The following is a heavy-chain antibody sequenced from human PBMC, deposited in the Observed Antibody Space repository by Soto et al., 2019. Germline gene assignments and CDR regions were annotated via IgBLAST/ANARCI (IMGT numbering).Heavy chain of an antibody. CDR1: GGSISSYY. D-gene: IGHD2-2*01. CDR3: ARHFPVPRVEYQLPRPYYYYYGMDV. V-gene: IGHV4-59*08. J-gene: IGHJ6*02. CDR2: IYYSGST. Sequence: SETLSLTCTVSGGSISSYYWSWIRQPPGKGLEWIGYIYYSGSTNYNPSLKSRVTISVDTSKNQFSLKLSSVTAADTAVYYCARHFPVPRVEYQLPRPYYYYYGMDVWGQGTTVTVSS.